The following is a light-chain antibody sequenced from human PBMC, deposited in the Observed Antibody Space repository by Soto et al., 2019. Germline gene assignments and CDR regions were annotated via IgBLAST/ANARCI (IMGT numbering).Light chain of an antibody. CDR2: EVS. Sequence: DVVMTQSPLSLPVTLGQPASISCRSSYSLIHSDGDTYLNWFQQRPGQSPRRLIYEVSNRDSGGPDRFSGSGSGTDFTLKISRVEAEDVGIYSCMQGTHWPWTFGQGTEVEIK. V-gene: IGKV2-30*02. J-gene: IGKJ1*01. CDR1: YSLIHSDGDTY. CDR3: MQGTHWPWT.